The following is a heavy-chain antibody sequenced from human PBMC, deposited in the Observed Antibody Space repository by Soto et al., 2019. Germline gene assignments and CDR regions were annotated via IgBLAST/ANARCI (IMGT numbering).Heavy chain of an antibody. CDR3: ARHLSQTYMEIVEPTAMLPFHV. CDR2: IYPGDSDT. Sequence: GASLKSSCKGSGDTFTAYWIGWLHQGPGKGLDWMGIIYPGDSDTRYSPSFQGQATRSAGKPTSTAYLQWTSLKASDNATYFCARHLSQTYMEIVEPTAMLPFHVWGQWTVVTVAS. J-gene: IGHJ3*01. V-gene: IGHV5-51*07. CDR1: GDTFTAYW. D-gene: IGHD2-2*01.